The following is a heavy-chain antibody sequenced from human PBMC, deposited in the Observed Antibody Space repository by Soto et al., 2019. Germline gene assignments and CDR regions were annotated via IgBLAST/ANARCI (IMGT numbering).Heavy chain of an antibody. CDR1: GGSISSSSYY. CDR3: ATDYSLYYYYYMDV. V-gene: IGHV4-39*02. Sequence: PSETLSLTCTVSGGSISSSSYYWGWIRQPPGKGLEWIGSIYYSGSTYYNPSLKSRVTISVDTSKNQFSLKLSSVTAADTAVYYCATDYSLYYYYYMDVWGKGTTVTVSS. J-gene: IGHJ6*03. D-gene: IGHD4-4*01. CDR2: IYYSGST.